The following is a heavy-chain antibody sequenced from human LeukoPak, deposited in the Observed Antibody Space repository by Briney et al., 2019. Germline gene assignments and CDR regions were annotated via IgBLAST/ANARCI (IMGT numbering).Heavy chain of an antibody. J-gene: IGHJ4*02. CDR2: MSAYNGNT. Sequence: ASVKVSCKASGYTFTSYGISWVRQAPGQGLEWMGWMSAYNGNTNYAQKLQGRVNMTTDQSTSTAYMELRSLRSDDTAVYDCARGSDYGGRTFDYWGPGTLVTLSS. CDR3: ARGSDYGGRTFDY. D-gene: IGHD4-23*01. CDR1: GYTFTSYG. V-gene: IGHV1-18*01.